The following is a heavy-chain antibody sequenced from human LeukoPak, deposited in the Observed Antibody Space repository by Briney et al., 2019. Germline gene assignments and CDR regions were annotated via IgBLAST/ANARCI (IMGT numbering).Heavy chain of an antibody. Sequence: GGSLRLSCAGAGIPLRGYAMSWVRQAPGKGLEWVSAMSGSGDSTLYADSVRGRFTISRDDSKNTLYLQMNNMRVEDTAVYYCAKGNYTDSYYPFDYWGQGTLVTVSS. CDR1: GIPLRGYA. V-gene: IGHV3-23*01. CDR2: MSGSGDST. D-gene: IGHD1-26*01. J-gene: IGHJ4*02. CDR3: AKGNYTDSYYPFDY.